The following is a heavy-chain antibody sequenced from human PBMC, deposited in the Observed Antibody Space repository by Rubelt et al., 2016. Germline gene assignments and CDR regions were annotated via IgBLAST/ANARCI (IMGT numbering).Heavy chain of an antibody. J-gene: IGHJ5*02. D-gene: IGHD6-6*01. Sequence: PNSGGTNYAQKFQGRVTTTRDTSISTAYMELSRLRSDDTAVYYCARAYSSSSGRFDPWGQGTLVTVSS. CDR2: PNSGGT. CDR3: ARAYSSSSGRFDP. V-gene: IGHV1-2*02.